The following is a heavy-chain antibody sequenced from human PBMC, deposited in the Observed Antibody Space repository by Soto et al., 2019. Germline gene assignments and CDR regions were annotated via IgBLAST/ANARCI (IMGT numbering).Heavy chain of an antibody. CDR2: TSYDGSNK. J-gene: IGHJ6*02. CDR1: GFTFSSYG. V-gene: IGHV3-30*18. Sequence: PGGSLRLSCAASGFTFSSYGMHWVRQAPGKGLEWVAVTSYDGSNKYYADSVKGRFTISRDNSKNTLYLQMNSLRAEDTAVYYCAKGDYGDYIFGMDVWGQGTTVTVSS. CDR3: AKGDYGDYIFGMDV. D-gene: IGHD4-17*01.